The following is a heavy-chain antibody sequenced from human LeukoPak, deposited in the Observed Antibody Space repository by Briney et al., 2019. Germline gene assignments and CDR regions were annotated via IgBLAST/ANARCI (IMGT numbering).Heavy chain of an antibody. Sequence: GGPLRLSCAGSGFTFSAAWMTWVRQAPGKGLEWVGRIKSKTNGRTIDYAAPVKGRFTISRDDSRNTLYLQMNSLKTEDTAVYYCTTIGSSWGVDYWGQGTRVTVSS. CDR1: GFTFSAAW. J-gene: IGHJ4*02. D-gene: IGHD6-13*01. CDR3: TTIGSSWGVDY. CDR2: IKSKTNGRTI. V-gene: IGHV3-15*01.